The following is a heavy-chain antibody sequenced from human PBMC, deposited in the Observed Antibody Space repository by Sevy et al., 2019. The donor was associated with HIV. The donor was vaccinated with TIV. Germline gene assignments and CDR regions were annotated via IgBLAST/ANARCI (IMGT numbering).Heavy chain of an antibody. D-gene: IGHD3-10*01. J-gene: IGHJ4*02. CDR3: GRGAGGGADY. V-gene: IGHV3-48*03. CDR2: ISSSGSTI. CDR1: GFTFGTYE. Sequence: GGSLRLSCAASGFTFGTYEMNWVRQAPGKGLEWVSYISSSGSTIYYADSVKGRFTISRDNAKNSLYLQMNSLRAEDTAVYYCGRGAGGGADYWGQGTLVTVSS.